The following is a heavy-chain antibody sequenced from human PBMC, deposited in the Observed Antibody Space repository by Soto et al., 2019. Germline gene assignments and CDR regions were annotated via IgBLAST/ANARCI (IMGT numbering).Heavy chain of an antibody. J-gene: IGHJ3*02. CDR3: ATEYNADSAFDI. CDR2: TWYDESHK. D-gene: IGHD1-1*01. CDR1: GFIFSTYG. Sequence: HPGGSLRLSCAASGFIFSTYGMHWVRQAPGKGLEWVAMTWYDESHKYYADYVKGRFTISRDNSMNTLYLQMNSLRAEDTAVYYCATEYNADSAFDIWGQGTMVTVSS. V-gene: IGHV3-33*01.